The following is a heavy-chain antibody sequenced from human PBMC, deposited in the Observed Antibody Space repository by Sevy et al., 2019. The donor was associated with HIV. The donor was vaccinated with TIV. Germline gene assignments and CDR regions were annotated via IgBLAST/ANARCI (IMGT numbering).Heavy chain of an antibody. CDR2: MYDSGSS. J-gene: IGHJ4*02. V-gene: IGHV4-59*11. Sequence: LRETLSLTCTVSGGSISGHYWGWIRQSPGKGLEWIAYMYDSGSSNYNTSLRSRVTISVDTSKNQISRRLSSVTAADTAVYDCARGGALTYDDTGGFQNYFDSWGPGNLVTVSS. D-gene: IGHD3-22*01. CDR1: GGSISGHY. CDR3: ARGGALTYDDTGGFQNYFDS.